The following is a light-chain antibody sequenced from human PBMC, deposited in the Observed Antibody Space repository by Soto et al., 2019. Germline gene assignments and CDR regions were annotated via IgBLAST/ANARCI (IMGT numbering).Light chain of an antibody. Sequence: DIQMTQPPSSLSASVGDRVTITCQASQDISNYLNWYQQKPGKAPKLLIYDASNLETGVPARFSGSGSGTDFTFTISSLQPEDIATYYCQQFDNLFTFGPGTKVDLK. V-gene: IGKV1-33*01. CDR2: DAS. CDR1: QDISNY. CDR3: QQFDNLFT. J-gene: IGKJ3*01.